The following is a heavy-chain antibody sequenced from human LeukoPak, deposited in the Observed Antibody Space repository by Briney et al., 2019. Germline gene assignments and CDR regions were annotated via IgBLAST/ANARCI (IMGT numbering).Heavy chain of an antibody. CDR1: GFTYSTYA. D-gene: IGHD1-26*01. J-gene: IGHJ4*02. CDR2: ITNSGGNT. CDR3: AKDQVGGTRINYFDY. V-gene: IGHV3-23*01. Sequence: GGFLRLSCAASGFTYSTYAMSWVRQAPGKGLEWVSGITNSGGNTFYADSVKGRFTISRDNSENTLYLQMNSLRAEDAAVYYCAKDQVGGTRINYFDYWGQGTLVTVSS.